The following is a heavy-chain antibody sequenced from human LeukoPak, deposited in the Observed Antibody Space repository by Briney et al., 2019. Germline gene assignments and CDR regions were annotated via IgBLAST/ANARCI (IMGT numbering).Heavy chain of an antibody. V-gene: IGHV3-33*01. Sequence: GGSLRLPCAASGFTFSSYGMHWVRQAPGKGLEWVAVIWYDGSNKYYADSVKGRFTISRDNSKNTLYLQMNSLRAEDTAVYYCARELYGDYSNWFDPWGQGTLVTVSS. CDR2: IWYDGSNK. J-gene: IGHJ5*02. CDR1: GFTFSSYG. D-gene: IGHD4-17*01. CDR3: ARELYGDYSNWFDP.